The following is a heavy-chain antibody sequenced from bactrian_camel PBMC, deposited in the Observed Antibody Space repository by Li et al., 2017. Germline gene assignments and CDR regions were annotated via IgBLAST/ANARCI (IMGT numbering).Heavy chain of an antibody. CDR3: AAAAFGSDCGRQDEYRS. D-gene: IGHD1*01. Sequence: DVQLVESGGGLVQPGGSLRLSCAASGFTFRSYVMSWVRQAPGKGLEWVSAINSGGGTTYYADSVKGRFTISRDNAKNTLYLQLNSLKTEDTAMYYCAAAAFGSDCGRQDEYRSWGQGTQVTVS. V-gene: IGHV3S40*01. CDR2: INSGGGTT. J-gene: IGHJ4*01. CDR1: GFTFRSYV.